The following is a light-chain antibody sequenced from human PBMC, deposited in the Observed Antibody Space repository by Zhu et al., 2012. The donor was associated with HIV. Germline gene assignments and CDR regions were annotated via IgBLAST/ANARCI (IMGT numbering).Light chain of an antibody. CDR2: GAS. CDR3: QQYGSSPRT. CDR1: QSVSSSY. J-gene: IGKJ1*01. V-gene: IGKV3-20*01. Sequence: IVLTQSPPTLSLSPGERATLSCRASQSVSSSYLAWYQQRSGQAPRLLIYGASSRATGIPDRFSGSGSGTDFTLTISRLEPEDFALYYCQQYGSSPRTFGQGTKVEIK.